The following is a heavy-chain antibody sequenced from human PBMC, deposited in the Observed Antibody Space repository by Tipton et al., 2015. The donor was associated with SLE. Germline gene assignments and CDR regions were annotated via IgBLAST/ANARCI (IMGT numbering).Heavy chain of an antibody. D-gene: IGHD3-16*01. CDR3: ARNLGEHYYDGMDV. Sequence: SLRLSCAASGFTFSSYDMHWVRQAPGKGLEWVSGSNWNGGATGYADSVKGRFTISRDNAKNSLYLQMNSLRTEDTALYYCARNLGEHYYDGMDVWGQGTTVTVSS. J-gene: IGHJ6*02. V-gene: IGHV3-20*04. CDR1: GFTFSSYD. CDR2: SNWNGGAT.